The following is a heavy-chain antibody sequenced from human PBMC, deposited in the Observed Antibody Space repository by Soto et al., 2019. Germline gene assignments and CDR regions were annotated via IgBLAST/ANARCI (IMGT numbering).Heavy chain of an antibody. CDR1: GYTFTTYW. CDR3: ASRNSLGMDV. CDR2: IYPADSDT. V-gene: IGHV5-51*01. Sequence: PGESLKMSCKGSGYTFTTYWIGWVRQMPGKGLEWMGIIYPADSDTRYSPSFRGQVTISADKSITTAYLQWSSLKASDTAMYYCASRNSLGMDVWGQGTTVTVSS. J-gene: IGHJ6*02. D-gene: IGHD1-1*01.